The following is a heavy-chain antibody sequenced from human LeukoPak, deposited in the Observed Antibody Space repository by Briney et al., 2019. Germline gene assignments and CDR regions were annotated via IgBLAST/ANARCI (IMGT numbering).Heavy chain of an antibody. CDR2: LSGSGGST. D-gene: IGHD3-22*01. CDR3: AKGFVTDSSGYYAVFAFDI. CDR1: GFTFSTFA. Sequence: PGGSLRLSCAASGFTFSTFAMSWVRQAPGKGLEWVSTLSGSGGSTYYADSLKGRFTISRDNSKNTLYLQMNSLRAEDTAVYYCAKGFVTDSSGYYAVFAFDIWGHGTMVTVSS. V-gene: IGHV3-23*01. J-gene: IGHJ3*02.